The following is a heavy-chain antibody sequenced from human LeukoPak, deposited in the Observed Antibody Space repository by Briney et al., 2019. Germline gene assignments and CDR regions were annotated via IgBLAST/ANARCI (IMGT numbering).Heavy chain of an antibody. D-gene: IGHD4-17*01. V-gene: IGHV3-30-3*01. J-gene: IGHJ4*02. CDR1: GFTFSNYA. CDR2: ISYDGSNK. Sequence: PGGSLRLSCAASGFTFSNYALHWVRQAPGKGLEWVAIISYDGSNKYYAVSVKGRFTISRDNSKNTLYLQMNSLRAEDTAVYYCARDPLPYGEYYFDYWGQGTLVTVSS. CDR3: ARDPLPYGEYYFDY.